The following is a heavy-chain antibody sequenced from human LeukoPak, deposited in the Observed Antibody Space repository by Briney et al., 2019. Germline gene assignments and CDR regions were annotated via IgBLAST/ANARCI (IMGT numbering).Heavy chain of an antibody. Sequence: VKISCKISGYTFTNYYMHWVQQATGKGLEWMGLVDPEDGETIYEEKFQGRVTITADTSTDTAYMELSSLRSEDTAVYYCATEPHLDILTDNWGQGTLVTVSS. CDR2: VDPEDGET. CDR3: ATEPHLDILTDN. J-gene: IGHJ4*02. D-gene: IGHD3-9*01. V-gene: IGHV1-69-2*01. CDR1: GYTFTNYY.